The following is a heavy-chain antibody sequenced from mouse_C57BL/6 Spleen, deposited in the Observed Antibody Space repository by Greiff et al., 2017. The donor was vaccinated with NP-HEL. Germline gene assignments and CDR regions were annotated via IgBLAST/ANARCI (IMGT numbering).Heavy chain of an antibody. CDR1: GYAFSSYW. CDR2: IYPGDGDT. D-gene: IGHD3-2*02. Sequence: QVHVKQSGAELVKPGASVKISCKASGYAFSSYWMNWVKQRPGKGLEWIGQIYPGDGDTNYNGKFKGKATLTADKSSSTAYMQLSSLTSEDSAVYFCARGETAQATYAMDYWGQGTSVTVSS. J-gene: IGHJ4*01. V-gene: IGHV1-80*01. CDR3: ARGETAQATYAMDY.